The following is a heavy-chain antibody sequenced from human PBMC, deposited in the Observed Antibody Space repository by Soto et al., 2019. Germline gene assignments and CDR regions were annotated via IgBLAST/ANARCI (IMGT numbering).Heavy chain of an antibody. D-gene: IGHD6-19*01. CDR1: GFAFSTYS. CDR3: ARDDGWLVLDY. Sequence: EVQLVESGGGLVKPGGSLRLSCAASGFAFSTYSMNWVRQAPGKGLEWVAFITRSSSYIYYADSVRGRFTISRDNAKISLYLQRNGLRAEDTAVYYCARDDGWLVLDYWGQGTLVTVSS. V-gene: IGHV3-21*06. CDR2: ITRSSSYI. J-gene: IGHJ4*02.